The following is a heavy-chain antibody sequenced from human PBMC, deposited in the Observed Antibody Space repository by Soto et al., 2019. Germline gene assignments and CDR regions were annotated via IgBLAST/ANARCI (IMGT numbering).Heavy chain of an antibody. CDR3: AQGTPVDD. Sequence: PGGSLRLSCAASGFTFSSYSVNWVRQAPGKGLEWVSYISSSGTTIYYADSVKGRFTSSRDNAKNSLYLQMNSLRVEDTAVYYCAQGTPVDDWGQGTLVTVPS. CDR1: GFTFSSYS. CDR2: ISSSGTTI. J-gene: IGHJ4*02. V-gene: IGHV3-48*01.